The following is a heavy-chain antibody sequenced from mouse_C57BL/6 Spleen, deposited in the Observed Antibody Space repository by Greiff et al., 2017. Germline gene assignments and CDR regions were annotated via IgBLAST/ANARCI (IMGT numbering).Heavy chain of an antibody. CDR1: GYSFTGYY. D-gene: IGHD1-1*02. V-gene: IGHV1-42*01. CDR3: ARDGLSPFSY. Sequence: VQLQQSGPELVKPGASVKISCKASGYSFTGYYMNWVKQSPEKSLEWIGEINPSTGGTTYNQKFKAKATLTVDKSSSTAYIQLKRLTSEDSAVYYCARDGLSPFSYWGQGTLVTVCA. CDR2: INPSTGGT. J-gene: IGHJ3*01.